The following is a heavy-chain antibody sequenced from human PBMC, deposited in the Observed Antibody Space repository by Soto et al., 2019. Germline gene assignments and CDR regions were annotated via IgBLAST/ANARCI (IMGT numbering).Heavy chain of an antibody. D-gene: IGHD1-26*01. Sequence: GSLRLSCTASGFTCIIYGMNWIRQAPGKGLEWVSSISSSSYIYYADSVKGRFTISRDNAKNSLYLQMNSLRAEDTAVYYCARDTQWELTNFDYWGQGTLVTVSS. CDR3: ARDTQWELTNFDY. CDR1: GFTCIIYG. J-gene: IGHJ4*02. V-gene: IGHV3-21*01. CDR2: ISSSSYI.